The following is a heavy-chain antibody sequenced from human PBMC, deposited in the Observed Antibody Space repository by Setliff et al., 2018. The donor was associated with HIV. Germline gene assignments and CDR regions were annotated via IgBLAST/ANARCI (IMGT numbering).Heavy chain of an antibody. CDR1: GFTFANSA. D-gene: IGHD2-21*02. Sequence: GGSLRLSCAASGFTFANSAVSWVRQAPGKGLQWVSSISPNGGSTYYADSVEGRFTISRDNSNNRQYLQLNSLRADDTAIYYCAIGRLCGADCYSPFDSWGQGTLVTVSS. CDR3: AIGRLCGADCYSPFDS. V-gene: IGHV3-23*01. CDR2: ISPNGGST. J-gene: IGHJ4*02.